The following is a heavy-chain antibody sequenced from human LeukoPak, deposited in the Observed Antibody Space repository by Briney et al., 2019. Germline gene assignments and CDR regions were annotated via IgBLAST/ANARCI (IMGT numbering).Heavy chain of an antibody. Sequence: GGSLRLSCAASGFTFSSYGMHWVRQAPGKGLEWVAVISYDGGNKYYADSVKGRFTISRDNSKNTLCLQMNSLRAEDTAVYYCACSIAAAGTHFSFDYWGQGTLVTVSS. CDR2: ISYDGGNK. CDR1: GFTFSSYG. D-gene: IGHD6-13*01. J-gene: IGHJ4*02. V-gene: IGHV3-30*03. CDR3: ACSIAAAGTHFSFDY.